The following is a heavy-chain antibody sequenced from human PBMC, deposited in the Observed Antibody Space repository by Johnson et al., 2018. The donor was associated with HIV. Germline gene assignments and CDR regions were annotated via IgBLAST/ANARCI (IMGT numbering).Heavy chain of an antibody. CDR2: ISDDGTNT. CDR3: AKDAIVVVTAGAFDI. J-gene: IGHJ3*02. V-gene: IGHV3-30-3*01. D-gene: IGHD2-21*02. Sequence: QVQLVESGGGVVQPERSLRLSCAASEFSFSTYAMRWVRQAPGKGLEGVAVISDDGTNTDYADAVKGRFTISRDNSKNTLYLQMKSLRAEDTALYYCAKDAIVVVTAGAFDIWGQGTMVTVSS. CDR1: EFSFSTYA.